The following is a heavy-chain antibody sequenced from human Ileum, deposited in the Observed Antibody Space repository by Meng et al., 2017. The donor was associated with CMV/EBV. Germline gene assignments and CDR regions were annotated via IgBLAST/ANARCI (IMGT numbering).Heavy chain of an antibody. D-gene: IGHD4-11*01. Sequence: GGSLRLSCAASGFSVTSNYMTWVRQAPGKGLEWVSFIRYDGCTTYTASVQGRFTISRDNSKNKIYLQMNSLRAEDTALYYCARAGRQLSNCYLDSWGQGTQVTVSS. J-gene: IGHJ4*02. CDR2: IRYDGCT. CDR3: ARAGRQLSNCYLDS. CDR1: GFSVTSNY. V-gene: IGHV3-53*01.